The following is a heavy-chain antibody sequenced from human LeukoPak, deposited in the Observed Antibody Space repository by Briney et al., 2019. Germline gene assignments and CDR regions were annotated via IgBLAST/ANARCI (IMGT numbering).Heavy chain of an antibody. CDR2: ISSSSSYI. D-gene: IGHD1-26*01. V-gene: IGHV3-21*01. Sequence: GGSLRLSCAASGLTFSSYSMNWVRQAPGKGLEWVSSISSSSSYIYYADSVKGRFTISRGNAKNSLNLQMNSLIAEDTAVYYCASDSSGSFDYWGQGTLVTVSS. J-gene: IGHJ4*02. CDR3: ASDSSGSFDY. CDR1: GLTFSSYS.